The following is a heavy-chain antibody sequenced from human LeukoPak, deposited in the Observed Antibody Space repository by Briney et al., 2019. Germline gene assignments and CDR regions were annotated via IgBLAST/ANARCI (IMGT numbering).Heavy chain of an antibody. Sequence: GGSLTLSCAAYGFTFSSNAMSWVRQAPGKGLEWVSAISGSGGSTYYADSVTGRFTISRANSKNPLYLQMNSQGAEDTAVYYGAKDLSVSVSSDYWGQGTLVTVSS. CDR3: AKDLSVSVSSDY. CDR1: GFTFSSNA. J-gene: IGHJ4*02. CDR2: ISGSGGST. V-gene: IGHV3-23*01. D-gene: IGHD2-15*01.